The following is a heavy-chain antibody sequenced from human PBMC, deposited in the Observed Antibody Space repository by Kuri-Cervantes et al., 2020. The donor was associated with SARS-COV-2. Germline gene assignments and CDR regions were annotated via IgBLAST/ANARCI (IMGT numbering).Heavy chain of an antibody. V-gene: IGHV3-23*01. CDR2: ISSRGDST. D-gene: IGHD4-23*01. J-gene: IGHJ4*02. CDR1: GFTFSSYS. Sequence: GGSLRLSCAASGFTFSSYSMNWVRQAPGKGLEWVSSISSRGDSTYYAGSVRGRSTISRDNSKNTLYLQMNSLRADDTAVYYCAKNRRTVAAPFDYWGQGTLVTVSS. CDR3: AKNRRTVAAPFDY.